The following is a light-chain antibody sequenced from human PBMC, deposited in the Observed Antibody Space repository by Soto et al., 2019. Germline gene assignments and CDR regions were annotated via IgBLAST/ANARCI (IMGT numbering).Light chain of an antibody. J-gene: IGKJ1*01. Sequence: DIHMTQSPSTLSESVGDRVTITCRPSQTISSWLAWYQQKPGKAPKFLIYKASTLKSGVPSRFSGSGSGTEFTLTISSLQPDDFAPYYCQPYNSYSEAFGHGTKVDIK. V-gene: IGKV1-5*03. CDR1: QTISSW. CDR3: QPYNSYSEA. CDR2: KAS.